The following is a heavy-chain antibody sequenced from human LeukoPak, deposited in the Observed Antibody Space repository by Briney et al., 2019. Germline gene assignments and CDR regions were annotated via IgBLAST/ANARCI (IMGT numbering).Heavy chain of an antibody. Sequence: GGSLRLSCAASEFTFSSYAMSWVRQAPGKGLEWLSSISASSDTTYYADSVKGRFTISRDNSKLTLYLQMNSLRADDTAIYFCAKEADYYHASGPFGPWGQGTLVTVSS. D-gene: IGHD3-10*01. J-gene: IGHJ5*02. CDR2: ISASSDTT. CDR3: AKEADYYHASGPFGP. V-gene: IGHV3-23*01. CDR1: EFTFSSYA.